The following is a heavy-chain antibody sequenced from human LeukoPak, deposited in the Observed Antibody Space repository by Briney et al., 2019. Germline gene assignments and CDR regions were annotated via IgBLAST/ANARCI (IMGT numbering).Heavy chain of an antibody. J-gene: IGHJ6*03. CDR1: GFTFSNAW. V-gene: IGHV3-15*01. D-gene: IGHD6-6*01. CDR3: TTDQRGIAARIFYYYMDV. Sequence: PGGSLRLSCAASGFTFSNAWMSWVRQAPEKGLEWVGHINTKTDGGAADYAAPVRGRFTISRDDSKNTLHLQMNSLETEDTGVYYCTTDQRGIAARIFYYYMDVWGKGTTVTVSS. CDR2: INTKTDGGAA.